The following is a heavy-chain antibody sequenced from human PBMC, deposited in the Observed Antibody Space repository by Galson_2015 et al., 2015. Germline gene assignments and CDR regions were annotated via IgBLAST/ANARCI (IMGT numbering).Heavy chain of an antibody. Sequence: SLRLSCAASGFTFSSYWMHWVRQVPGKGLVWVSRINTDGSSTNYADSVKGRFTISRDNAKNAVFLQMNSLRAEDTAVYYCARRYCSSTTCYERAFDIWGQGTMVTVSS. V-gene: IGHV3-74*01. J-gene: IGHJ3*02. CDR2: INTDGSST. D-gene: IGHD2-2*01. CDR1: GFTFSSYW. CDR3: ARRYCSSTTCYERAFDI.